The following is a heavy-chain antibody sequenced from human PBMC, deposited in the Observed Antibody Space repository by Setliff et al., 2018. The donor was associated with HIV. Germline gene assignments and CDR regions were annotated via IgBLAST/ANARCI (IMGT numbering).Heavy chain of an antibody. Sequence: RTGGSLRLSCAASGFTFGDYGMSWVRQAPGKGLERVSGIGWNGDTTGYADSVKGRFTISRDNAKNMLYLQMNGLRAEDTAVYYCARDIGGYSSLWGQGTLVTVSS. CDR3: ARDIGGYSSL. CDR1: GFTFGDYG. CDR2: IGWNGDTT. V-gene: IGHV3-20*04. J-gene: IGHJ4*02. D-gene: IGHD6-19*01.